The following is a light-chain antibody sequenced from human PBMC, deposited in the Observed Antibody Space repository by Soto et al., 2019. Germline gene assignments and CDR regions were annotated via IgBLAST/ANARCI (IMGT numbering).Light chain of an antibody. CDR2: EGT. J-gene: IGLJ1*01. Sequence: QSVLTQPASVSGSPGQSITISCTGTSSDVGSSNLVSWYQQHPGKAPKLMIYEGTKRPSWVSNRFSGSKSGNTASLTISGLQAEDEADYYCCSYASSSPYVFGTGTKVTVL. V-gene: IGLV2-23*01. CDR1: SSDVGSSNL. CDR3: CSYASSSPYV.